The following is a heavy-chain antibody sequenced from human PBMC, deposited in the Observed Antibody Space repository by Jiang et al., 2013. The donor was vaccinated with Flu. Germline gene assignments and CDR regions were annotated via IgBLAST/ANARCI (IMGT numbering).Heavy chain of an antibody. D-gene: IGHD6-6*01. CDR1: GYSFTSYW. V-gene: IGHV5-51*01. CDR2: IYPGDSDT. J-gene: IGHJ6*02. CDR3: ARESSSSPSVYGMDV. Sequence: GAEVKKPGESLKISCKGSGYSFTSYWIGWVRQMPGKGLEWMGIIYPGDSDTRYSPSFQGQVTISADKSISTAYLQWSSLKASDTAMYYCARESSSSPSVYGMDVWGQGTTVTVSS.